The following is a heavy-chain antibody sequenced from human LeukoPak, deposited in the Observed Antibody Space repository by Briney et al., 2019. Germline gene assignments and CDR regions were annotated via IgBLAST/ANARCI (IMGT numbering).Heavy chain of an antibody. V-gene: IGHV3-48*04. D-gene: IGHD3-22*01. CDR2: ISSSSSTI. CDR3: AGHYDSSGYNSFDP. CDR1: GFTFSSYS. Sequence: GGSLRLSCAASGFTFSSYSMNWVRQAPGKGLEWVSYISSSSSTIYYADSVKGRFTISRDNAKNSLYLQMNSLRAEDTAVYYCAGHYDSSGYNSFDPWGQGTLVTVSS. J-gene: IGHJ5*02.